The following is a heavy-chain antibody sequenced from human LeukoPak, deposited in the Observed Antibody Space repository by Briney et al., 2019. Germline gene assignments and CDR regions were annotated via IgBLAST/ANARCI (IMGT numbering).Heavy chain of an antibody. CDR1: GYTFTNYV. Sequence: ASVKVSCKASGYTFTNYVMHWVRQAPGQRLEWMGWINAGYGDTNSSQKFRDRVTITWDTSASTAYMKLSSLRSEDTAVYYCARGDDYGDYLDDYWGQGTLVTVSS. V-gene: IGHV1-3*01. CDR2: INAGYGDT. CDR3: ARGDDYGDYLDDY. J-gene: IGHJ4*02. D-gene: IGHD4-17*01.